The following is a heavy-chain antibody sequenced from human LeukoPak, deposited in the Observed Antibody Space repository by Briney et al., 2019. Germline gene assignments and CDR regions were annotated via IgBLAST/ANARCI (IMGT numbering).Heavy chain of an antibody. J-gene: IGHJ4*02. CDR3: ARGGRQWLAYIDY. CDR2: ISSRSYYI. CDR1: GFNFSSYS. Sequence: PGGSLRLSCAASGFNFSSYSMNWVRQALGKGLEWVSSISSRSYYIYYAESVKGRFTISRDNAKNSLYLQMNSLRAEDTAVYYCARGGRQWLAYIDYWGQGTLVTVSS. D-gene: IGHD6-19*01. V-gene: IGHV3-21*01.